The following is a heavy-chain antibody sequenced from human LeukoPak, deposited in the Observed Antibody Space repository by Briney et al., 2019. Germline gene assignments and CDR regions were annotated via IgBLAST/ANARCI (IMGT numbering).Heavy chain of an antibody. D-gene: IGHD3-10*01. J-gene: IGHJ3*02. Sequence: GGSLRLSCAASGFTFSNYGMNWVRQAPGKGLEWVSFTDTSGNYIYYGDSVKGRFTISRDNAKNLVFLQMNGLRAEDTAVYYCARGRSITLLRGVAMSDGFDIWGQGAMVAVSS. CDR1: GFTFSNYG. CDR2: TDTSGNYI. V-gene: IGHV3-21*01. CDR3: ARGRSITLLRGVAMSDGFDI.